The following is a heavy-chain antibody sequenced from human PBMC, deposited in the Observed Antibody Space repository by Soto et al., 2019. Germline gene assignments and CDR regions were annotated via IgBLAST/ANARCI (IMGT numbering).Heavy chain of an antibody. CDR3: ARGGEYYGDYGFLDYGMDV. J-gene: IGHJ6*02. CDR2: IYHSGST. D-gene: IGHD4-17*01. Sequence: SETLSLTCAVSGGSISSGGYSWSWIRQPPGKGLEWIGYIYHSGSTYYNPSLKSRVTISVDTSKNQFSLKLSSVTAADTAVYYCARGGEYYGDYGFLDYGMDVWGQGTTVT. CDR1: GGSISSGGYS. V-gene: IGHV4-30-2*01.